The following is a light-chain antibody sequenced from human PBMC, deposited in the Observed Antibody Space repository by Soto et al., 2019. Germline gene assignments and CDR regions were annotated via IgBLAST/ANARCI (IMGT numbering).Light chain of an antibody. CDR1: QSISSY. Sequence: DIQMTPSPSSLSASVRYRVTITSQTIQSISSYLNWYQQTPGKAPKLLIYAASSLLSGVPSRFSGSGYGTDFTLTLSSLQPEDFATSYCQQSYSTLTFGGGTKVDIK. J-gene: IGKJ4*01. V-gene: IGKV1-39*01. CDR3: QQSYSTLT. CDR2: AAS.